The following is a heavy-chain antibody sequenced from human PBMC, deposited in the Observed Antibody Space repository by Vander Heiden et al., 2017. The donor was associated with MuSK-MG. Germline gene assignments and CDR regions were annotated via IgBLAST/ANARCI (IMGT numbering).Heavy chain of an antibody. CDR2: ISGSGGTT. Sequence: EVQLLESGGGLVQPGGSLRLSCVASGFIFTSQAMTWVRQAPEKGLQWVSAISGSGGTTYYADSVKGRFTISRDNSKNTLYLQMNGLRGEDTALYYCAKGSGGYSDFWGQGTLVTVSS. J-gene: IGHJ4*02. V-gene: IGHV3-23*01. D-gene: IGHD3-22*01. CDR3: AKGSGGYSDF. CDR1: GFIFTSQA.